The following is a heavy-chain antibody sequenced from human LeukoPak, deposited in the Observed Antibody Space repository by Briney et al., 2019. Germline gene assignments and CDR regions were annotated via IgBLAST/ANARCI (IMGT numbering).Heavy chain of an antibody. D-gene: IGHD3-22*01. CDR3: ARGHFHYDSSGSHVYYYS. CDR2: INHSGST. J-gene: IGHJ4*02. V-gene: IGHV4-34*01. CDR1: GGSFSGYY. Sequence: PSETLSLTCAVYGGSFSGYYWSWIRQPPGKGLEWIGEINHSGSTNYNPSLKSRVTISVDTSKNQFSLKLSSVTAADTAVYYCARGHFHYDSSGSHVYYYSWGQGTLVTLSS.